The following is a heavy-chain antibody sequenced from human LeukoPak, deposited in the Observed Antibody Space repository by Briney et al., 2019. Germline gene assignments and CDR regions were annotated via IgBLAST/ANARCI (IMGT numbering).Heavy chain of an antibody. CDR3: ARGYLWFGDGGSN. Sequence: PGGSLRLSCAASGFTFSSYGMNWVRQAPGKGLEWVSSISSSSSYIYYADSVKGRFTISRDNAKNSLYLQMNSLRAEDTAVYYCARGYLWFGDGGSNWGQGTLVTVSS. D-gene: IGHD3-10*01. CDR2: ISSSSSYI. J-gene: IGHJ4*02. CDR1: GFTFSSYG. V-gene: IGHV3-21*01.